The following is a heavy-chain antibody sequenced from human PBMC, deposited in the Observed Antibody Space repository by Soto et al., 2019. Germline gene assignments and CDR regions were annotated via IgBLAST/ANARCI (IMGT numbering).Heavy chain of an antibody. CDR3: ARRLGYSSREAWFDP. CDR2: IYYSGST. Sequence: PSETLSLTCTVSGGSISSYYGGWIRQPPGKGLEWIGSIYYSGSTYYNPSLKSRVTISVDTSKNQLSLKLSSVTAADTAVYYCARRLGYSSREAWFDPWGQGTLVTVSS. CDR1: GGSISSYY. J-gene: IGHJ5*02. V-gene: IGHV4-39*01. D-gene: IGHD6-13*01.